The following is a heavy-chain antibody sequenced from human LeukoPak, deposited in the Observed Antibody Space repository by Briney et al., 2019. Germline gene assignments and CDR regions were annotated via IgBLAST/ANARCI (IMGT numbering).Heavy chain of an antibody. J-gene: IGHJ6*04. Sequence: SETLSLTCAVSGYSISSGYYWGWIRQPPGKGLEWIGSIYHSGSTYYNPSLKSRVTISVDTSKNQFSLKLSSVTAADTAVYYCSRGVSRSWYFYYYGMEVWGKGTKVTVSS. CDR2: IYHSGST. V-gene: IGHV4-38-2*01. CDR3: SRGVSRSWYFYYYGMEV. CDR1: GYSISSGYY. D-gene: IGHD6-13*01.